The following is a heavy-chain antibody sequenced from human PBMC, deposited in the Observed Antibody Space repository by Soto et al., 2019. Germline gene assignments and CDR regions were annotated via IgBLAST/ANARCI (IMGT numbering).Heavy chain of an antibody. CDR1: GFTFSSYS. CDR2: ISSSSSYI. J-gene: IGHJ4*02. CDR3: ARWDYCSSTSCYPGDY. D-gene: IGHD2-2*01. V-gene: IGHV3-21*01. Sequence: GSLRLSCAASGFTFSSYSMNWVRQAPGKGLEWVSSISSSSSYIYYADSVKGRFTISRDNAKNSLYLQMNSLRAEDTAVYYCARWDYCSSTSCYPGDYWGQGTLVTVSS.